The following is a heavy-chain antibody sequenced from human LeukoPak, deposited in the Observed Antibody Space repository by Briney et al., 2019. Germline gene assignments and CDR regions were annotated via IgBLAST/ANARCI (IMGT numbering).Heavy chain of an antibody. CDR1: GFTFSSYS. V-gene: IGHV3-48*01. J-gene: IGHJ6*03. CDR2: ISSSSSTI. CDR3: AKGAVPAARFSYHYYYMDV. Sequence: GGSLRLSCAASGFTFSSYSMNWVRQAPGKGLEWVSYISSSSSTIYYADSVKGRFTISRDNAKNSLYLQMNSLRAEDTAVFYCAKGAVPAARFSYHYYYMDVWGKGTTVTVSS. D-gene: IGHD2-2*01.